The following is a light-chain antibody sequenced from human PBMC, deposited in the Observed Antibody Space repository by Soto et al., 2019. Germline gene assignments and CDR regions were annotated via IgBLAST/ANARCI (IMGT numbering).Light chain of an antibody. Sequence: QSVLTQPASVSGSAGQSITISFTGASNDVGGYDYVSWYQQEPGKAPKVIIYEVSNRPSGVSDRFSGSKSGNMASLTISRLQAADEADYYCSSYTSRSTLFGTGTKVTVL. CDR2: EVS. J-gene: IGLJ1*01. V-gene: IGLV2-14*01. CDR1: SNDVGGYDY. CDR3: SSYTSRSTL.